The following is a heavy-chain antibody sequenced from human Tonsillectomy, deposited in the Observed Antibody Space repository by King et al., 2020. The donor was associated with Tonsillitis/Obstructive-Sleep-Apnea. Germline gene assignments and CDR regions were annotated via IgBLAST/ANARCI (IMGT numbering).Heavy chain of an antibody. Sequence: VQLGESGGGLVQPGGSLGLSCAVTGFTFSSYSMNWVRQAPGRGLEGVSYISGTGRTIYYADFVKGRITISRENANNTLYLQMNILRDEDTAVYYCARESVYYYYMDVWGKGTTVTVSS. CDR3: ARESVYYYYMDV. J-gene: IGHJ6*03. V-gene: IGHV3-48*02. CDR1: GFTFSSYS. CDR2: ISGTGRTI.